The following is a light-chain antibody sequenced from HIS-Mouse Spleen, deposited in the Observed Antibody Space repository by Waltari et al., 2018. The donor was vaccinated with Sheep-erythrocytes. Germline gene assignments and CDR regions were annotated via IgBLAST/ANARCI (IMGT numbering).Light chain of an antibody. Sequence: QSALTQPRSVSGSPGQSVTISCTVTSSDVGGYNSVSWYQQHPGKAPNLMIYDVSKRPSGVPDRFSGSKSGNTASLTISGLQAEDEADYYCCSYAGSYNHVFATGTKVTVL. CDR3: CSYAGSYNHV. CDR1: SSDVGGYNS. CDR2: DVS. V-gene: IGLV2-11*01. J-gene: IGLJ1*01.